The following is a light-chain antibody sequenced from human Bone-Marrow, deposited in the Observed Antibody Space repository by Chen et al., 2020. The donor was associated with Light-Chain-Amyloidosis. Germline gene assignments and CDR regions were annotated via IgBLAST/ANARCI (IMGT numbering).Light chain of an antibody. CDR1: SSDIGGYNY. J-gene: IGLJ2*01. CDR2: DVT. V-gene: IGLV2-14*03. Sequence: QSALTQPASVSGSPGQSITISCTGTSSDIGGYNYVFWYQQHPGRAHKLMIYDVTNRPSGVSNRVSGSKSGNTASLTISGLQAEDEADYDCSSYTTTSAPLIFGGGTKLTVL. CDR3: SSYTTTSAPLI.